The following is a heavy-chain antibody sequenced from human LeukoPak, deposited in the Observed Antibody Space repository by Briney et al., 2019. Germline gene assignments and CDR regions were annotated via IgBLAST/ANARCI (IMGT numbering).Heavy chain of an antibody. CDR3: ARVRRFGFDY. D-gene: IGHD3-10*01. Sequence: SETLSLTCTVSGGSISSGGYYWSWIRQHPGKGLEWIGYIYYSGSTYYNPSLKSRVTISVDTSKNQFSLKLSSVTAADTAVYYCARVRRFGFDYWGQGTLVTVSS. V-gene: IGHV4-31*03. CDR1: GGSISSGGYY. J-gene: IGHJ4*02. CDR2: IYYSGST.